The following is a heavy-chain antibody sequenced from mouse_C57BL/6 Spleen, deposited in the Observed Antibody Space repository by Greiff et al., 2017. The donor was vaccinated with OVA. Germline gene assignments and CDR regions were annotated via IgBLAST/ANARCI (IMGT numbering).Heavy chain of an antibody. CDR3: ARSPFYYEYDDYAIDC. J-gene: IGHJ4*01. V-gene: IGHV1-53*01. CDR1: GYTFTSYW. CDR2: INPSNGGT. Sequence: VQLQQPGTELVKPGASVKLSCKASGYTFTSYWMHWVKQRPGQGLEWIGNINPSNGGTNYNEKFKSKATLTVDKSSSTAYLPLSSLTSEDSAVDYCARSPFYYEYDDYAIDCWGQGTSVTVSS. D-gene: IGHD2-4*01.